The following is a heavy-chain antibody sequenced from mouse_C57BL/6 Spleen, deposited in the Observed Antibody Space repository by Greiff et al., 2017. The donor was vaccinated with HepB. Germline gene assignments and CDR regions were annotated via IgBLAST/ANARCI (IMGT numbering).Heavy chain of an antibody. CDR1: GFTFSSYA. V-gene: IGHV5-4*01. D-gene: IGHD1-1*01. CDR3: ARDWGYGSSYDY. J-gene: IGHJ2*01. CDR2: ISDGGSYT. Sequence: EVQRVESGGGLVKPGGSLKLSCAASGFTFSSYAMSWVRQTPEKRLEWVATISDGGSYTYYPDNVKGRFTISRDNAKNNLYLQMSHLKSEDTAMYYCARDWGYGSSYDYWGQGTTLTVSS.